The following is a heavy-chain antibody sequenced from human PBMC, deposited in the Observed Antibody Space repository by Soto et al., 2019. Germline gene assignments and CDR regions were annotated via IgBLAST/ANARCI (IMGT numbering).Heavy chain of an antibody. CDR3: ASRKQWLESGSDY. V-gene: IGHV3-48*03. J-gene: IGHJ4*02. CDR1: GFTFRNYE. D-gene: IGHD6-19*01. Sequence: EVQLVESGGGLVQPGGSLRLSCAASGFTFRNYEMNWVRQAPGKGLEWVSYISSSGSTIYYADSVKGRFTISRDNAKNSLHLQMNSLRAEDTAVYYCASRKQWLESGSDYWGQGTLVTVSS. CDR2: ISSSGSTI.